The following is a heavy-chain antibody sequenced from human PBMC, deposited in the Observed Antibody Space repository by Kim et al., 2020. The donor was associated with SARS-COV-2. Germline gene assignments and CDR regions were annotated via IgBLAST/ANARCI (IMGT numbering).Heavy chain of an antibody. CDR1: GFSFSSYE. CDR2: ISSSGSPI. J-gene: IGHJ6*02. V-gene: IGHV3-48*03. Sequence: GGSLRLSCVASGFSFSSYEMHWVRQVPGKGLEWVSSISSSGSPINYADSVKGRFTLSRDSAKNSLYLQMNSVRAEDTAVYYCAREDSGEYEDYFYGMDVWGQRTTVTVSS. D-gene: IGHD4-17*01. CDR3: AREDSGEYEDYFYGMDV.